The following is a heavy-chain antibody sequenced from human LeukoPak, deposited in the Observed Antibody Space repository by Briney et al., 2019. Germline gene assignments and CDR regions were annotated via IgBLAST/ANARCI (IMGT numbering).Heavy chain of an antibody. V-gene: IGHV3-23*01. CDR1: GFTFSSYA. D-gene: IGHD6-19*01. Sequence: PGGSLRLSCAASGFTFSSYAMSWVRQAPGKGLEWVSAISGSGGSTYYADSVKGRFTISRDNSKDTLYLQMNSLRAEDTAVYYCAKGESVYSSGWFFDYWGQGTLVTVSS. CDR3: AKGESVYSSGWFFDY. J-gene: IGHJ4*02. CDR2: ISGSGGST.